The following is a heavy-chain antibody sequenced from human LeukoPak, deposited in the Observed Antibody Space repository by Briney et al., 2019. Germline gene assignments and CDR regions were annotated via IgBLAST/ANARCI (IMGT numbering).Heavy chain of an antibody. CDR3: ARANYYDTSGYSRGAFDI. V-gene: IGHV4-39*01. CDR2: IYYSGST. D-gene: IGHD3-22*01. J-gene: IGHJ3*02. CDR1: GGSISSSSYY. Sequence: SETLSLTCTVSGGSISSSSYYWGWIRQPPGKGLEWIGSIYYSGSTYYNPSLKSRVTISVDTSKNQFSLKLSSVTAADTAVYYCARANYYDTSGYSRGAFDIWGQGTMVTVSS.